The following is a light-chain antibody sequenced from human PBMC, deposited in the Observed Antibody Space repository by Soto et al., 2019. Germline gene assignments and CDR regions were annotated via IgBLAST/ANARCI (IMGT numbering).Light chain of an antibody. CDR3: TSYTSSSIFYV. Sequence: QSVLTQPASVSGSPGQSITISCTGTSSDLGTYNYVSWYQQYPDKAPKLIIYDVRNRPSEVSDRFSGSKSGDTASLIISGRQAEDEADYYCTSYTSSSIFYVFGTGTKLTVL. CDR1: SSDLGTYNY. V-gene: IGLV2-14*03. J-gene: IGLJ1*01. CDR2: DVR.